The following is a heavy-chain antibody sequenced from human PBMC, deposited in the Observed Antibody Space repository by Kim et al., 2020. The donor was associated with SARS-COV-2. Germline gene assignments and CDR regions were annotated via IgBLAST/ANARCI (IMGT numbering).Heavy chain of an antibody. V-gene: IGHV4-34*01. CDR3: ARGGARVVATIMH. D-gene: IGHD5-12*01. J-gene: IGHJ4*02. Sequence: YNPALKSRVTISVDTSKNQCFLKLSSVTAADTAVYCCARGGARVVATIMHWGQGTLVTVSS.